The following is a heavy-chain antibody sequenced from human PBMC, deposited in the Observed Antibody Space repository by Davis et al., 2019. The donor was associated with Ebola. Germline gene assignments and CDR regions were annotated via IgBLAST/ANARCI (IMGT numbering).Heavy chain of an antibody. CDR2: INHTGET. D-gene: IGHD3-10*01. CDR3: ARGSPWFGVVDVLRGFDT. Sequence: SETLSLTCTVSGGSFNFYSWTWTRQSPGERLEWIGDINHTGETHYNPSLRRRVIISVDKSKEEFSLQVTSVTAADTAIYYCARGSPWFGVVDVLRGFDTWGQGSLVTVSS. V-gene: IGHV4-34*01. J-gene: IGHJ5*02. CDR1: GGSFNFYS.